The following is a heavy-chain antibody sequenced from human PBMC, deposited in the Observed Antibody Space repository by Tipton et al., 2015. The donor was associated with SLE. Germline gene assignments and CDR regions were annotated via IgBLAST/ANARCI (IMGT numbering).Heavy chain of an antibody. CDR1: GFTVSSNE. V-gene: IGHV3-38-3*01. Sequence: SLRLSCAASGFTVSSNEMSWVRQAPGKGLEWVSSISGGSTYYADSRKGRFTISRDNSKNTLYLQMNSLRAGDTAVYYCAKGGTMIVVGTFDYWGQGTLVCASS. D-gene: IGHD3-22*01. J-gene: IGHJ4*02. CDR2: ISGGST. CDR3: AKGGTMIVVGTFDY.